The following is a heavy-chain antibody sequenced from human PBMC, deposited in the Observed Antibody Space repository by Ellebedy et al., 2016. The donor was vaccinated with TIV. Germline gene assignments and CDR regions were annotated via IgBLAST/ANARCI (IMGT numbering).Heavy chain of an antibody. D-gene: IGHD6-13*01. CDR1: GGTFNDYA. J-gene: IGHJ4*02. CDR3: SRGIAAVMY. Sequence: AASVKVSCKTSGGTFNDYAINWVRQAPGQGLEWMGAIVPFFGTATYAQKFQGRVTITAYKSTNTAYMELNSLRAEDTAVYYCSRGIAAVMYWGQGTLVTVS. V-gene: IGHV1-69*06. CDR2: IVPFFGTA.